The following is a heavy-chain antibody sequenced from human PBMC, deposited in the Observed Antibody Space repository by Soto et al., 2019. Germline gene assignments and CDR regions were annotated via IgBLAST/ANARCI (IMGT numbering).Heavy chain of an antibody. CDR3: AASYGSGYRAFDY. CDR2: VNPIVSMS. J-gene: IGHJ4*02. D-gene: IGHD3-10*01. CDR1: GDTFSFYT. V-gene: IGHV1-69*02. Sequence: QVQLVQSGAEVRKPGSSVKVSCKASGDTFSFYTINWVRQAPGLGLEWMGRVNPIVSMSNYAQKFQGRVTXTXDXXTNTAYTQLSSLRSEDTAIYYCAASYGSGYRAFDYWGQGALVTVSS.